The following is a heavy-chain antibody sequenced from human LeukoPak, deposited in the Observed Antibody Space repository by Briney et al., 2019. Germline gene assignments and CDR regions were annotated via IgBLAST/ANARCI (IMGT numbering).Heavy chain of an antibody. J-gene: IGHJ6*02. CDR2: IIPIFGIA. CDR3: ARVPPARNDYSNYVDYYGMDV. CDR1: GGTFSIYA. Sequence: SVKVSCKASGGTFSIYAISWVRQAPGQGLEWMGRIIPIFGIANYAQKFQGRVTITADKSTSTAYMELSSLRSEDTAVYYCARVPPARNDYSNYVDYYGMDVWGQGTTVTVSS. V-gene: IGHV1-69*17. D-gene: IGHD4-11*01.